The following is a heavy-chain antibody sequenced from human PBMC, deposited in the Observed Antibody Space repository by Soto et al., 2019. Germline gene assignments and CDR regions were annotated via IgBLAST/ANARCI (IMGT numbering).Heavy chain of an antibody. V-gene: IGHV6-1*01. CDR3: ARGGAVAGTVPSYYYYYGMDV. D-gene: IGHD6-19*01. CDR1: GDSVSSNSAA. CDR2: TYYRSKWYN. J-gene: IGHJ6*02. Sequence: SQTLSLTCAISGDSVSSNSAAWNWIRQSPSRGLERLGRTYYRSKWYNDYAVSVKSRITINPDTSKNQFSLQLNSVTPEDTAVYYCARGGAVAGTVPSYYYYYGMDVWGQGTTVTVSS.